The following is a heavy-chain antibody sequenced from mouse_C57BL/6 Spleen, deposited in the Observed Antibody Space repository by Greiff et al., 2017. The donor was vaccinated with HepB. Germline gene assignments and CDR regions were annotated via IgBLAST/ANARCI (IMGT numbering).Heavy chain of an antibody. CDR3: ARHRRYYYGSSYVDWYFDV. Sequence: EVQGVESGGGLVKPGGSLKLSCAASGFTFSSYTMSWVRQTPEKRLEWVATISGGGGNTYYPDSVKGRFTISRDNAKNTLYLQMSSLRSEDTALYYCARHRRYYYGSSYVDWYFDVWGTGTTVTVSS. CDR2: ISGGGGNT. D-gene: IGHD1-1*01. V-gene: IGHV5-9*01. J-gene: IGHJ1*03. CDR1: GFTFSSYT.